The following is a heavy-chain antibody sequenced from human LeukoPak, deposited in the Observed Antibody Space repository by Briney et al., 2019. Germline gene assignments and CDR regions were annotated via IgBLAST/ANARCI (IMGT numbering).Heavy chain of an antibody. CDR1: GGSISSSSYY. CDR3: ARQYLAIAVAGVNWFDP. V-gene: IGHV4-39*01. CDR2: IYYSGST. D-gene: IGHD6-19*01. J-gene: IGHJ5*02. Sequence: PSETLSLTCTVSGGSISSSSYYWGWIRQPPGKGLEWIGSIYYSGSTYYNPSLKSRVTISVDTSKNQFSLKLSSVTAADTAVYYCARQYLAIAVAGVNWFDPWGQGTLVTVSS.